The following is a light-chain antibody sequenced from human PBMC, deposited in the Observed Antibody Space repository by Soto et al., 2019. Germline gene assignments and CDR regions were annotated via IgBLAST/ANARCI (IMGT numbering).Light chain of an antibody. V-gene: IGKV3-11*01. J-gene: IGKJ4*01. CDR2: DAS. Sequence: VVTQASVNLSVPSGERDKLSSGASQSVRSNLAWYQQKPGQAPRLLIYDASNRATGIPARFSGSGSGTDFTLTISSLEPEDYAVYYCQQRSNWPLTFGGGTKVDIK. CDR1: QSVRSN. CDR3: QQRSNWPLT.